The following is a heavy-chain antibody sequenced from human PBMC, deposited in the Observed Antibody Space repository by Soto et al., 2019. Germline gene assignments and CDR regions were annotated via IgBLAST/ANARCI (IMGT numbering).Heavy chain of an antibody. CDR3: AREISYVSGGHLYYGMDV. J-gene: IGHJ6*02. V-gene: IGHV4-31*03. CDR2: IYSNGDG. Sequence: PWETLSLTCSVSSDSMTSGGYYWSLIRQHPVKGLEWIGYIYSNGDGYYNPSLKSRVTISVDTSKNQFSLNLTSVTAADTAVYYCAREISYVSGGHLYYGMDVLGQGAAVTVSS. D-gene: IGHD3-16*01. CDR1: SDSMTSGGYY.